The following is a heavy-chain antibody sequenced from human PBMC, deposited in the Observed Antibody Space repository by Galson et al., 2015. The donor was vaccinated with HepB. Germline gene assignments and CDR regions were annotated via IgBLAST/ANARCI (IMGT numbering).Heavy chain of an antibody. CDR2: ISGNGDST. CDR1: GFAFDSHA. Sequence: SLRLSCAASGFAFDSHAMSCVRQAPGRGLEWITGISGNGDSTFYADSVKGRFTVSRDNSNNMLYLQMNSLRAEDAGLYFCAKGYGLFDSWAQGILVTVSS. V-gene: IGHV3-23*01. D-gene: IGHD5-18*01. CDR3: AKGYGLFDS. J-gene: IGHJ5*01.